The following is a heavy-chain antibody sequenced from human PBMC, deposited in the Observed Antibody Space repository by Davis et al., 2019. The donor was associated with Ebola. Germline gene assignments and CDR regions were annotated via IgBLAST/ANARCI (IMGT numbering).Heavy chain of an antibody. Sequence: GESLKIPCNGSGYSFTNYWIGWVRQMPGKGLEWMGIIYPGDSAPRYSPYFQGQVTVSADRSIITAYLRWSSLKASDTAVYYCARHRITGDFWSGLTQFYAMDVWGQGTTVTVSS. CDR1: GYSFTNYW. CDR3: ARHRITGDFWSGLTQFYAMDV. V-gene: IGHV5-51*01. D-gene: IGHD3-3*01. J-gene: IGHJ6*02. CDR2: IYPGDSAP.